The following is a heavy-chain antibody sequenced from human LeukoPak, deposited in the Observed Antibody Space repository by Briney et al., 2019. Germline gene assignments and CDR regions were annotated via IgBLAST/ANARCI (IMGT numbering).Heavy chain of an antibody. J-gene: IGHJ4*02. Sequence: GGSLRLSCAASGFTVSSNYMSWVRQAPGKGLEWVSAISGSGGSTYYADSVKGRFTISRDNSKNTLYLQMNSLRAEDTAVYYCANPGYSYGYEFDYWGQGTLVTVSS. CDR1: GFTVSSNY. CDR2: ISGSGGST. D-gene: IGHD5-18*01. V-gene: IGHV3-23*01. CDR3: ANPGYSYGYEFDY.